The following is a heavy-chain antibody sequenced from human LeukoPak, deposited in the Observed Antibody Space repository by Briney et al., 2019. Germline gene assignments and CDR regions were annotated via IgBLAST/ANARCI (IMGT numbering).Heavy chain of an antibody. CDR2: IESDESKK. D-gene: IGHD5-18*01. V-gene: IGHV3-30*02. Sequence: PGGSLRLSCTASGFTFSSYGIHWVRQAPGKGLEWVAFIESDESKKHYADSVKGRFTISRDNSKNTLYLQMNSLRPEDTAMYYCAKDPYSYGSYFDYWGQGTLVTVSS. CDR3: AKDPYSYGSYFDY. CDR1: GFTFSSYG. J-gene: IGHJ4*02.